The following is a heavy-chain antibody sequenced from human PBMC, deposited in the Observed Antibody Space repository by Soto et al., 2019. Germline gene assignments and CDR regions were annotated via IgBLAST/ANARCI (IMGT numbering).Heavy chain of an antibody. D-gene: IGHD3-22*01. CDR3: ARAYYDNSGYPLGGMDV. J-gene: IGHJ6*02. CDR2: IGTDDDT. CDR1: GFTFSTYD. Sequence: GGSLRLSCVGFGFTFSTYDMHWVRQNVGKGLEWVSSIGTDDDTYYLDSVRGRFTISREDAKNSLYLKMDSLRAGDTAVYYCARAYYDNSGYPLGGMDVWGQGTMVTVSS. V-gene: IGHV3-13*01.